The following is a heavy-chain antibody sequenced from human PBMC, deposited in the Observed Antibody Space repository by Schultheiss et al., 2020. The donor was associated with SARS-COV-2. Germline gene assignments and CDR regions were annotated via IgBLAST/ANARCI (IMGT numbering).Heavy chain of an antibody. J-gene: IGHJ6*02. D-gene: IGHD1-26*01. CDR3: ARGAMDDGYYYYYYGMDV. Sequence: GGSLRLSCAASGFTFSSYWMSWVRQAPGKGLEWVAVISYDGSNKYYADSVKGRFTISRDNSKNTLYLQMNSLRAEDTAVYYSARGAMDDGYYYYYYGMDVWGQGTTVTVSS. CDR1: GFTFSSYW. CDR2: ISYDGSNK. V-gene: IGHV3-30*01.